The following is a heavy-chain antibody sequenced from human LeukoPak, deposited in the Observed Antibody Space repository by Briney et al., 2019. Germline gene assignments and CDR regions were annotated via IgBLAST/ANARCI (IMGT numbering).Heavy chain of an antibody. CDR2: ISSSISYI. Sequence: GGSMRLSCAASGFTFSRYSMNWVRQAPGKGLEWVSSISSSISYIYYADSVKGRFTISRDNAKNSLYLQMNSLRAEDTAVYYCARDGAWSSSSSGYYMDVWGKGTTVTVSS. CDR1: GFTFSRYS. D-gene: IGHD6-13*01. J-gene: IGHJ6*03. V-gene: IGHV3-21*01. CDR3: ARDGAWSSSSSGYYMDV.